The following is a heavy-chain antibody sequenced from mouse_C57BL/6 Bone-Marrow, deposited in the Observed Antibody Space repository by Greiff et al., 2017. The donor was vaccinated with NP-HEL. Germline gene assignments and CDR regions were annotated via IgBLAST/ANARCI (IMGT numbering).Heavy chain of an antibody. V-gene: IGHV1-5*01. CDR2: IYPGNSDT. J-gene: IGHJ4*01. D-gene: IGHD2-4*01. CDR1: GYTFTSYW. CDR3: KGYDYDGGYAMDY. Sequence: EVQLQQSGTVLARPGASVKMSCKTSGYTFTSYWMHWVKQRPGQGLEWIGAIYPGNSDTSYNQKFKGKAKLTAVTSASTAYMELSSLTNEDSAVYYCKGYDYDGGYAMDYWGQGTSVTVSS.